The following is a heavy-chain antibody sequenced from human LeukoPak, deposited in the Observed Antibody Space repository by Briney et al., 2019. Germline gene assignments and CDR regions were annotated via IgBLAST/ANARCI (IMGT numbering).Heavy chain of an antibody. Sequence: ASVKVSCKTSGYTFTDYYIHWARQAPGQGLEWMGWINPDSGGTDYAQKFQGRVTMTRDTSISTAYMELSRLTSDDTAVYYCARDRGDGYNAYYFDYWGQGTLVTVSS. CDR3: ARDRGDGYNAYYFDY. CDR2: INPDSGGT. J-gene: IGHJ4*02. D-gene: IGHD5-24*01. CDR1: GYTFTDYY. V-gene: IGHV1-2*02.